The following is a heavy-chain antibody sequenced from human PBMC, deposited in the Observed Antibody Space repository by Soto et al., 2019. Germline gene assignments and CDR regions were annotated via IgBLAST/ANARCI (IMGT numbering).Heavy chain of an antibody. J-gene: IGHJ5*02. Sequence: NPSETLSLTCTVSGGSISSDYWTWIRQPPGKGLEWIGYIFYSGSTNYNPSLKSRVTISVDTSKNQFSLKLSSVTAADTAVYYCAKDLAVMVGWFDPWGQGTLVTVSS. D-gene: IGHD6-19*01. CDR3: AKDLAVMVGWFDP. CDR1: GGSISSDY. CDR2: IFYSGST. V-gene: IGHV4-59*12.